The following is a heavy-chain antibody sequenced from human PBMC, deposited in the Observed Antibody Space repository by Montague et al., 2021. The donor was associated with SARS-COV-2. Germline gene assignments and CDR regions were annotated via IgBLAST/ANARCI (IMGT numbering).Heavy chain of an antibody. CDR2: IWHDGSNE. CDR3: ARVSGYSYGSLPYWVFAL. CDR1: GFTFSSYG. J-gene: IGHJ2*01. V-gene: IGHV3-33*01. Sequence: SLRLSCAASGFTFSSYGMHWVRQAPGKGLEWVAVIWHDGSNENYRDSVKGRFTISRDNSKNTLYLQMNSLRAEDTAVYYCARVSGYSYGSLPYWVFALWGRGTLVTVSS. D-gene: IGHD5-18*01.